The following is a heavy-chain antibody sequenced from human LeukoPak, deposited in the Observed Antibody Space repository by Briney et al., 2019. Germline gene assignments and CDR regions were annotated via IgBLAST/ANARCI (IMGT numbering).Heavy chain of an antibody. CDR2: ISSSGSTI. D-gene: IGHD2-2*01. V-gene: IGHV3-11*01. Sequence: SGGSLRLSCAASGFTFSDYYMSWIRQAPGKGLEWVSYISSSGSTIYYADSVKGRFTISRDNAKNSLYLQMNSLRAEDTAVYYCARIGTSWGQLLRPHFDYWGQGTLVTVSS. CDR3: ARIGTSWGQLLRPHFDY. J-gene: IGHJ4*02. CDR1: GFTFSDYY.